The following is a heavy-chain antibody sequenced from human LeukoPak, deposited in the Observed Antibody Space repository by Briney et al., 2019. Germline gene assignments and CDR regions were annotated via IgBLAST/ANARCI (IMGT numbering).Heavy chain of an antibody. J-gene: IGHJ3*02. D-gene: IGHD3-22*01. CDR2: ISGSGGST. CDR3: AKDRDYYDSSGYQKAFDI. Sequence: GGSLRLSCAASGFTFSSYAMSWVRQAPGKGLEWVSAISGSGGSTYYADSVKGRFTISRDNSKNTLYLQMNSLRAEDTAVYYCAKDRDYYDSSGYQKAFDIWGQGTMVTVSS. V-gene: IGHV3-23*01. CDR1: GFTFSSYA.